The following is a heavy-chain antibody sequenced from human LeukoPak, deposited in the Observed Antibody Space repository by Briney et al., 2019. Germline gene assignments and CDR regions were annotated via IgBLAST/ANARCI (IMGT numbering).Heavy chain of an antibody. D-gene: IGHD3-16*01. Sequence: SVKVSCKASGGTFSSYAISWVRQAPGQGLEWMGGIIPIFGTANYAQKFRGRVTITADKSTRTAYMELSSLRSEDTAVYYCARDNDSRVPPHFDYWGQGTLVTVSS. J-gene: IGHJ4*02. V-gene: IGHV1-69*06. CDR3: ARDNDSRVPPHFDY. CDR1: GGTFSSYA. CDR2: IIPIFGTA.